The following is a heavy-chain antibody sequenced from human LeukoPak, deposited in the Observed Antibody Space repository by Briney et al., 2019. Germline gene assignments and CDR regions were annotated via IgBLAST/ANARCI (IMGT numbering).Heavy chain of an antibody. CDR3: ARLDAFGGVIVDAFFDY. D-gene: IGHD3-16*02. Sequence: SETLSLTCTVSGGSISSSTYYWGWIRQPPGKGLEWIASIYYSGSTYYNPSLKSRVTISVDTSKNQFSLKLSSVTAADTAVYYCARLDAFGGVIVDAFFDYWGQGTLVTVSS. V-gene: IGHV4-39*01. J-gene: IGHJ4*02. CDR2: IYYSGST. CDR1: GGSISSSTYY.